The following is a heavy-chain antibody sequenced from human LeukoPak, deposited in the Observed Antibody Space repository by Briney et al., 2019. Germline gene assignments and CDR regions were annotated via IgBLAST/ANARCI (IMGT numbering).Heavy chain of an antibody. CDR1: GFTFSTYA. J-gene: IGHJ6*02. CDR2: ISGRGDNT. Sequence: GGSLRLSCAASGFTFSTYAMSWVRQAPGKGLEWVSAISGRGDNTYYADSVTGRFTISRDNSKNTLYLQMNSLRAGDTAVYYCAKDGDFGDCSSTSCLSGGMDVWGQGTTVTVSS. D-gene: IGHD2-2*01. CDR3: AKDGDFGDCSSTSCLSGGMDV. V-gene: IGHV3-23*01.